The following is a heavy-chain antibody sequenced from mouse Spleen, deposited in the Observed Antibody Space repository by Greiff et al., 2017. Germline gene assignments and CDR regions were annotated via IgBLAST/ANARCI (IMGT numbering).Heavy chain of an antibody. Sequence: EVQLQQSGPELVKPGASVKIPCKASGYTFTDYNMDWVKQSHGKSLEWIGDINPNNGGTIYNQKFKGKATLTVDKSSSTAYMELRSLTSEDTAVYYCARSRSKRGAWFAYWGQGTLVTVSA. CDR2: INPNNGGT. J-gene: IGHJ3*01. D-gene: IGHD1-1*01. CDR1: GYTFTDYN. CDR3: ARSRSKRGAWFAY. V-gene: IGHV1-18*01.